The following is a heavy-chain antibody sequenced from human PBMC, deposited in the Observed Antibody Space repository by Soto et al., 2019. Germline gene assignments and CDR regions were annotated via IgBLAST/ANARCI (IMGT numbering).Heavy chain of an antibody. CDR3: AREGVGYCTNGVCYRAWNYYYYMDV. J-gene: IGHJ6*03. D-gene: IGHD2-8*01. CDR1: GYTFTSYA. Sequence: ASVKVSCKASGYTFTSYAMHWVRQAPGQRLEWMGWINAGNGNTKYSQKFQGRVTITRDTSASTAYMELSSLRSEDTAVYYCAREGVGYCTNGVCYRAWNYYYYMDVWGKGTTVTVSS. V-gene: IGHV1-3*01. CDR2: INAGNGNT.